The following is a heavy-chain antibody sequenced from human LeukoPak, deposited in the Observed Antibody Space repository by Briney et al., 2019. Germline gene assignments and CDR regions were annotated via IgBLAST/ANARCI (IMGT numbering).Heavy chain of an antibody. CDR2: VYPGDSGA. Sequence: GESLKISCKGSGYSFTSYWIGWVRQMPGKGLEWMGIVYPGDSGARYSPSFQGQVTISADKSITTAYLQWSSLKASDTAMYFCARRYYDILTGSAHAFDIWGQGTMVTVSS. J-gene: IGHJ3*02. V-gene: IGHV5-51*01. CDR3: ARRYYDILTGSAHAFDI. CDR1: GYSFTSYW. D-gene: IGHD3-9*01.